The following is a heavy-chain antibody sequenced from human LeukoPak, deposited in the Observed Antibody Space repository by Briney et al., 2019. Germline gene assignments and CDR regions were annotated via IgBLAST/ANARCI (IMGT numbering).Heavy chain of an antibody. Sequence: GESLKISCKGSGYSFTTYLIAWVRQMPGKGLEWMGIIHPGDSGARYSPSFQGQVTVSVDRSINTAYLQWSSLKASDTAMYYCARELWRNLDYWGQGTPVTVCS. CDR3: ARELWRNLDY. J-gene: IGHJ4*02. CDR2: IHPGDSGA. V-gene: IGHV5-51*01. D-gene: IGHD2-21*01. CDR1: GYSFTTYL.